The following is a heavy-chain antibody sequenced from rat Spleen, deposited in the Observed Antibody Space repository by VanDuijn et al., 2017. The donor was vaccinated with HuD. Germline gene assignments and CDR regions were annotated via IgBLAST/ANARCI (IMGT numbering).Heavy chain of an antibody. V-gene: IGHV5-29*01. CDR3: TRRNWDLGFDH. CDR1: GFTFSNYG. D-gene: IGHD5-1*01. J-gene: IGHJ2*01. CDR2: ISYEGSST. Sequence: EVQLVESDGGLVQPGRSLKLSCAASGFTFSNYGMHWVRQAPTKGLEWVASISYEGSSTYYGDSVRGRFTISRDNAKSTLYLQMDSLRSEDTATYYCTRRNWDLGFDHWGQGVMVTVSS.